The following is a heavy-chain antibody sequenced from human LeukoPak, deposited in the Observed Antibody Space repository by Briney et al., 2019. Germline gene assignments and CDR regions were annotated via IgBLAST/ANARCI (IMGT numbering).Heavy chain of an antibody. V-gene: IGHV4-39*01. Sequence: SETLSLTCTVSGGSISSSSYYWGWIRQPPGKGLEWIGSIYYSGSTYYNPSLKSRVTISVDTSKNQFSLKLSSVTAADTAVYYCARRRANLISFGYFDYWGQGTLVTVSS. D-gene: IGHD3/OR15-3a*01. CDR3: ARRRANLISFGYFDY. CDR2: IYYSGST. J-gene: IGHJ4*02. CDR1: GGSISSSSYY.